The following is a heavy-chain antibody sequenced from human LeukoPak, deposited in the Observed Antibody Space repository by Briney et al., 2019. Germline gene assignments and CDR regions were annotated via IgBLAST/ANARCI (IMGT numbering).Heavy chain of an antibody. CDR1: GSTFINYA. CDR3: ARGPGSYYDSSGYYWQFDC. J-gene: IGHJ4*02. D-gene: IGHD3-22*01. CDR2: ISYDGSRE. V-gene: IGHV3-30*04. Sequence: PGGSLRLSCAASGSTFINYAMHWVRQAPGKGLEWVAVISYDGSREYYADSVKGRFTISKDNSKNTLFLQMNSLSAEDTAVYYCARGPGSYYDSSGYYWQFDCWGQGTLVTVSS.